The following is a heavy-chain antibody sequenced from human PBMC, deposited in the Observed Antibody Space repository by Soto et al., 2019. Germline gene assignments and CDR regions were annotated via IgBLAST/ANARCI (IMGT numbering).Heavy chain of an antibody. J-gene: IGHJ4*02. D-gene: IGHD2-8*02. CDR1: GFSFSNSG. CDR3: ARDYARGWCQF. CDR2: ISFDGDK. V-gene: IGHV3-30*03. Sequence: GGSLRLSCTASGFSFSNSGIQWVRQTPGKGLEWVALISFDGDKFYVDSVKGRFTISRDNPTNTVYLQMNRLRPEDTGVYYCARDYARGWCQFWGQGTLVTVSS.